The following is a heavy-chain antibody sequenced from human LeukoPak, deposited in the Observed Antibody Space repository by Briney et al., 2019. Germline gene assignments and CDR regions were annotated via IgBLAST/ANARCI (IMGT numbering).Heavy chain of an antibody. CDR2: ISGSGVYK. CDR3: AKVSCTGGTCSSFDY. J-gene: IGHJ4*02. Sequence: GGSLRLSCAASGFTFSSFAMSWVRQAPGKGLEWVSSISGSGVYKYYTDSVKGRFTISRDNSKNTLYVQMNSLRAEDTAVYYCAKVSCTGGTCSSFDYWGQGTLATVSS. CDR1: GFTFSSFA. V-gene: IGHV3-23*01. D-gene: IGHD2-8*02.